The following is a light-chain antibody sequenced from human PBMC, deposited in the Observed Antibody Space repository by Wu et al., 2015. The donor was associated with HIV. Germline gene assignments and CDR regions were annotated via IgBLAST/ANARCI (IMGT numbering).Light chain of an antibody. Sequence: EIVLTQSPGTLSLSPGGRATLSCRATQSVSRNYFAWYQQKPGQAPRLLIYGASNRATGIPERFSGSGSGTDFTLTISRLEPEDSAVYYCQQYGSSRYTFGLGDQAGDQT. V-gene: IGKV3-20*01. CDR3: QQYGSSRYT. CDR2: GAS. J-gene: IGKJ2*01. CDR1: QSVSRNY.